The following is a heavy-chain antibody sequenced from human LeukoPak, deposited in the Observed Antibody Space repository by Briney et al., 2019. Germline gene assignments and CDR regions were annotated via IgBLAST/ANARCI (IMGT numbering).Heavy chain of an antibody. D-gene: IGHD3-16*01. J-gene: IGHJ3*02. Sequence: ASVKVSCKASGYTFTGYFMHWVRQAPGQGPEWMGWINPSSGGTNYAQKFQDRVTMTRDTSISTAYMELRRLRSDDTAVYYCARRTARGLIDIWGQGTMVTVSS. CDR3: ARRTARGLIDI. V-gene: IGHV1-2*02. CDR1: GYTFTGYF. CDR2: INPSSGGT.